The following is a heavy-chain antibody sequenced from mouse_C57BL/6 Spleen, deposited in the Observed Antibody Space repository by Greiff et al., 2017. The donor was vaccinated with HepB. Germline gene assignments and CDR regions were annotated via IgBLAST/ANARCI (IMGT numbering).Heavy chain of an antibody. D-gene: IGHD2-12*01. CDR3: AREGRYYWFAY. V-gene: IGHV1-61*01. CDR1: GYTFTSYW. CDR2: IYPSDSET. J-gene: IGHJ3*01. Sequence: VQLQQPGAELVRPGSSVKLSCKASGYTFTSYWMDWVKQRPGQGLEWIGNIYPSDSETHYNQKFKDKATLTVDKSSSTAYMQLSSLTSEDSAVYYCAREGRYYWFAYWGQGTLVTVSA.